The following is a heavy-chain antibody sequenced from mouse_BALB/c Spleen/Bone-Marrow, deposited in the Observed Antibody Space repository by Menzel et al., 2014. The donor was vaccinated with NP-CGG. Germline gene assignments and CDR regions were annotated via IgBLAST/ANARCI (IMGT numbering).Heavy chain of an antibody. CDR3: TRSRRAMDY. CDR2: INPSNGGT. J-gene: IGHJ4*01. D-gene: IGHD2-12*01. Sequence: QVQLQQPGAELVKPGASVKLSCKASGYTFTSYYMYWVKQRPGQGLEWIGEINPSNGGTNFNEKSKSKATLTVDKSSSTAYMQLSSLTSEDSAVYYCTRSRRAMDYWGQGTSVTVSS. V-gene: IGHV1S81*02. CDR1: GYTFTSYY.